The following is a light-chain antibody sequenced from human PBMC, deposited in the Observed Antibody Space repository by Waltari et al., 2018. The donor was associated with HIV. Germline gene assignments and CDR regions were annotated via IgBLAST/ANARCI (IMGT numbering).Light chain of an antibody. CDR2: GAS. CDR1: QSVTSGY. J-gene: IGKJ4*01. V-gene: IGKV3-20*01. CDR3: QQYATSPELT. Sequence: EIVLTQSPDTLSLSPGERATLSCTASQSVTSGYLAWYQQKPGRTPRLVISGASGRATGIPDRFSGSGSGTHFTLTINGVEPEDFAVYFCQQYATSPELTFGGGTQLDIK.